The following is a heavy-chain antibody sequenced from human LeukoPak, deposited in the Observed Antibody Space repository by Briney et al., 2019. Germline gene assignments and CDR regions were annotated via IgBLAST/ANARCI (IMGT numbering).Heavy chain of an antibody. D-gene: IGHD1-26*01. V-gene: IGHV1-2*02. CDR3: ARINTDSGSYYDY. J-gene: IGHJ4*02. CDR1: GYTFTGYY. Sequence: GASVKVSCKASGYTFTGYYMHWVRQAPGQGLEWMGWINPNSGGTNYAQKFQGRVTITRDTSISTAYMELSRLRSDDTAAYYCARINTDSGSYYDYWGQGTLVTVSS. CDR2: INPNSGGT.